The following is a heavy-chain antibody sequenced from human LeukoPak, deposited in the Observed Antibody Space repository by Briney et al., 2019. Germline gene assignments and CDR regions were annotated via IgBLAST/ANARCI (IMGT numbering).Heavy chain of an antibody. V-gene: IGHV3-20*04. CDR2: INWNGGST. J-gene: IGHJ6*03. CDR3: ARVVGATGAYYYYMDV. CDR1: GFTFDDYG. Sequence: PGGSLRLSCAASGFTFDDYGMSWVRQAPGQGLEWVSGINWNGGSTGYADSVKGRFTISRDNAKNSLYLQMNSLRAEDTALYYCARVVGATGAYYYYMDVWGKGTTVTVSS. D-gene: IGHD1-26*01.